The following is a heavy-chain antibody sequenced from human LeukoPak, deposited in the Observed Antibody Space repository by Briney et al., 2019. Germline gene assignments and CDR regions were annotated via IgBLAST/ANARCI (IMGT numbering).Heavy chain of an antibody. CDR1: GYTFTGYY. CDR3: AACGYSYGCPDY. J-gene: IGHJ4*02. Sequence: ASVKVSCNASGYTFTGYYMHWVRQAPGQELEWMGRINPNSGGTNYAQKFQGRVTMTRDTSISTAYMELSRLSSDDTAVYYCAACGYSYGCPDYWGQGTLVTVSS. D-gene: IGHD5-18*01. V-gene: IGHV1-2*06. CDR2: INPNSGGT.